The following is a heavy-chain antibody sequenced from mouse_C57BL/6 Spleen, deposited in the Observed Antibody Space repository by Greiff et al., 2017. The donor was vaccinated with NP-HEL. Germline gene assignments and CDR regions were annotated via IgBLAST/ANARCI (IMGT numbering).Heavy chain of an antibody. Sequence: DVKLVESGPGLVKPSQSLSLTCSVTGYSITSGYYWNWIRQFPGNKLEWMGYISYDGSNNYNPSLKNRISITRDTSKNQFFLKLNSVTTEDTATYYCARGGYGSFFDYWGKGTTLTVSS. CDR2: ISYDGSN. CDR3: ARGGYGSFFDY. J-gene: IGHJ2*01. D-gene: IGHD1-1*01. CDR1: GYSITSGYY. V-gene: IGHV3-6*01.